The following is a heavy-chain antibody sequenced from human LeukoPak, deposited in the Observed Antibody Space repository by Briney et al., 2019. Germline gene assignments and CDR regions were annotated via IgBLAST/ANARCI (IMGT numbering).Heavy chain of an antibody. CDR3: AKSNGYGLIDI. Sequence: SETLSLTCTVSGYSISSGYLWGWIRQPPGKGLEWIGNIFYSGSTYYGPSLKSRLTISLDTSRNQFSLKLNSVTAADTAVYYCAKSNGYGLIDIWGQGTMVTVSS. V-gene: IGHV4-38-2*02. D-gene: IGHD3-10*01. J-gene: IGHJ3*02. CDR2: IFYSGST. CDR1: GYSISSGYL.